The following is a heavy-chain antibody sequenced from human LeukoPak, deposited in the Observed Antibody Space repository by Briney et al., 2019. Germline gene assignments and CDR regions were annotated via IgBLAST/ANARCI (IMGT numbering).Heavy chain of an antibody. D-gene: IGHD2-15*01. J-gene: IGHJ5*02. CDR2: FYPGDSDN. V-gene: IGHV5-51*01. Sequence: PGESLKISCKCSGYSFTSYWIGWVRQMPGKGLEWMGIFYPGDSDNRSSPSFQGQVTISADKSISTAYLQWSSLKASDTAMYYCARQKFSGYCSGGSCPFDPWGQGTLVTVSS. CDR1: GYSFTSYW. CDR3: ARQKFSGYCSGGSCPFDP.